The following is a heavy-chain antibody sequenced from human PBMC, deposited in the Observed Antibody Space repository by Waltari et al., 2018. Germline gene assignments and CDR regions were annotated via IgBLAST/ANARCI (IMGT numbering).Heavy chain of an antibody. D-gene: IGHD2-15*01. CDR3: ARGRMDIVVVVAASFDY. CDR1: GGSFSGYY. J-gene: IGHJ4*02. CDR2: INHSGST. V-gene: IGHV4-34*01. Sequence: QVQLQQWGAGLLKPSETLSLTCAVYGGSFSGYYWRWIRQPPGKGLEWIGEINHSGSTNYNPSLKSRVTISVDTSKNQFSLKLSSVTAADTAVYYCARGRMDIVVVVAASFDYWGQGTLVTVSS.